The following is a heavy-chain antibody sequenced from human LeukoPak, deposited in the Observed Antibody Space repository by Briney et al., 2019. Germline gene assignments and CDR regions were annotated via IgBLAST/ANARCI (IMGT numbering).Heavy chain of an antibody. CDR3: ARDNYDSSGYYGYYFDY. CDR1: GGSIGSYY. CDR2: IYYSGST. Sequence: PSETLSLTCTVSGGSIGSYYWSWIRQPPGKGLEWIGYIYYSGSTNYNPSLKSRVTISVDTSKNQFSLKLSSVTAADTAVYYCARDNYDSSGYYGYYFDYWGQGTLVTVSS. V-gene: IGHV4-59*01. D-gene: IGHD3-22*01. J-gene: IGHJ4*02.